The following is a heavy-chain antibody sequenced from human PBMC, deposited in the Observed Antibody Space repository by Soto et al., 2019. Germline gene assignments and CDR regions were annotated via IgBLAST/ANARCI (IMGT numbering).Heavy chain of an antibody. CDR3: AHSPARRDGYNADFDY. J-gene: IGHJ4*02. V-gene: IGHV2-5*02. CDR2: IYWDDDK. CDR1: GFSLSTSGVG. D-gene: IGHD5-12*01. Sequence: QITLKESGPPLVKPTQTLTLTCTFSGFSLSTSGVGVGWIRQPPGKALEGLALIYWDDDKRYSPSLKSRLTITKDTSKNQVVLTMTNMDPVDTATYYCAHSPARRDGYNADFDYWGQGTLVTVSS.